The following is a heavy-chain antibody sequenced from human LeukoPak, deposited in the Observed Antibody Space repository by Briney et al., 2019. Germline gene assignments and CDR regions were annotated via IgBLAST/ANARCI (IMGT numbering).Heavy chain of an antibody. CDR1: GYTFTGYY. CDR2: FNPNSGDK. V-gene: IGHV1-2*02. J-gene: IGHJ4*02. CDR3: AREYYDSSGYYLLD. Sequence: ASVKVSCKASGYTFTGYYMYWVRQAPGQGLEWMGWFNPNSGDKSYAKKFQGRVTMTRDTSISTAYMELSRLRTDDTAVYYCAREYYDSSGYYLLDWGQGTLVTVSS. D-gene: IGHD3-22*01.